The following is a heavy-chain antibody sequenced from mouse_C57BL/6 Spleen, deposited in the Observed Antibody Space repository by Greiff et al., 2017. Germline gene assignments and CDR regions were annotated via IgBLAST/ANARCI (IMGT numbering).Heavy chain of an antibody. CDR3: ARNPHFDY. J-gene: IGHJ2*01. Sequence: DVMLVESGGGLVKPGGSLKLSCAASGFTFSDYGMHWVRQAPEKGLEWVAYISSGSSTIYYADTVKGRFTISRDNAKNTLFLQMTSLRSEDTAMYYCARNPHFDYWGQGTTLTVSS. CDR1: GFTFSDYG. V-gene: IGHV5-17*01. CDR2: ISSGSSTI.